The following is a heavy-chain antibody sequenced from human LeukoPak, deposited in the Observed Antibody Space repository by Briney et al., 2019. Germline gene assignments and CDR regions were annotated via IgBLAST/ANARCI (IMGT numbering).Heavy chain of an antibody. CDR1: GGSISSYY. Sequence: SETLSLTCTVSGGSISSYYWSWIRQPPGKGLEWIGYIYYSGSTNYNPSLKSRVTTSVDTSKNQFSLKLSSVTAADTAVYYCAKTIPFSSAAFDIWGQGTMVTVSS. CDR3: AKTIPFSSAAFDI. V-gene: IGHV4-59*01. J-gene: IGHJ3*02. CDR2: IYYSGST. D-gene: IGHD2/OR15-2a*01.